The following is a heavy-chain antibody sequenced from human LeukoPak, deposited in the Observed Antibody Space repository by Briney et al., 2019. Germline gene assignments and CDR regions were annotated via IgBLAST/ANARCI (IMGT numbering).Heavy chain of an antibody. V-gene: IGHV3-30-3*01. Sequence: PGRSLRLSWAASGFTFSSYAMHWVSQAPGKGLEWVAVISYDGSNKYYADSVKGRFTISRDNSKNTLYLQMNSLRAEDTAVYYCAREPENMIACDYWGQGTLVTVSS. D-gene: IGHD2-21*01. J-gene: IGHJ4*02. CDR3: AREPENMIACDY. CDR2: ISYDGSNK. CDR1: GFTFSSYA.